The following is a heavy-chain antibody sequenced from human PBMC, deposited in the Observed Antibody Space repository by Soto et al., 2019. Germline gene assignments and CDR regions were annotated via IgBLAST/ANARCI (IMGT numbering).Heavy chain of an antibody. V-gene: IGHV4-31*03. J-gene: IGHJ4*02. Sequence: QVQLQESGPGLVKPSQTLSLTCTVSGGSISTGGYYWTRIRQHPGKGLEWIGYIYYSGSTYYNPSLKSRVTISVDASKNQFSLKLSSVTAADTAVYYCARGLSVTLFDNWGQGTLVTVSS. CDR1: GGSISTGGYY. CDR2: IYYSGST. D-gene: IGHD4-17*01. CDR3: ARGLSVTLFDN.